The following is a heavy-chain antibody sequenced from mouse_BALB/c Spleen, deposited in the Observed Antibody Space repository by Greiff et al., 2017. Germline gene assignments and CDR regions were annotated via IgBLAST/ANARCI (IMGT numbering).Heavy chain of an antibody. CDR3: ARDSDGYYGFAY. J-gene: IGHJ3*01. V-gene: IGHV5-9-4*01. D-gene: IGHD2-3*01. CDR1: GFTFSSYA. Sequence: VQLKESGGGLVKPGGSLKLSCAASGFTFSSYAMSWVRQSPEKRLEWVAEISSGGSYTYYPDTVTGRFTISRDNAKNTLYLEMSSLRSEDTAMYYCARDSDGYYGFAYWGQGTVVTVSA. CDR2: ISSGGSYT.